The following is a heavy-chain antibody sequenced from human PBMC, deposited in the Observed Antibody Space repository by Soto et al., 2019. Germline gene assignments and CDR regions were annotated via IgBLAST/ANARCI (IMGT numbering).Heavy chain of an antibody. CDR1: GYSISSGYY. Sequence: SETLSLTCTVSGYSISSGYYWGWIRQPPGKGLEWIGSIYHSGSTYYNPSLKSRVTISVDTSKNQFSLKLSSVTAADTAVYYCAIGDTGSGYSSYWGQGTLVTVSS. CDR3: AIGDTGSGYSSY. CDR2: IYHSGST. D-gene: IGHD3-22*01. J-gene: IGHJ4*02. V-gene: IGHV4-38-2*02.